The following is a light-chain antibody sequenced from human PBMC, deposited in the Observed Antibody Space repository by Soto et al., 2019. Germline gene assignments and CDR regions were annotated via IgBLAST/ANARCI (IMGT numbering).Light chain of an antibody. CDR3: QHYNSYSEA. V-gene: IGKV1-5*03. J-gene: IGKJ1*01. Sequence: DIQLTQPPSSLSASVGYRATITCLASQSIGSYLNWYQQKPGKAPKLLIYKASTLKSGVPSRFSGSGSGTEFTLTISSLQPDDFATYYCQHYNSYSEAFGQGTK. CDR1: QSIGSY. CDR2: KAS.